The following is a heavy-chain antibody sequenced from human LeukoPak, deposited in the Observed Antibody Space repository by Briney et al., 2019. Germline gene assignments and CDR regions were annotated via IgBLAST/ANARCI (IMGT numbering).Heavy chain of an antibody. CDR2: IKQDGSEK. J-gene: IGHJ3*02. D-gene: IGHD2-21*02. V-gene: IGHV3-7*01. Sequence: PGGSLRLSCAASGFTFSSYWMSWVRQAPGKGLEWVANIKQDGSEKYYVDSVKGRFTISRDNAKNSLFLQMNSLRDEDTGVYYCAREPRYCGGDCGAFDIWGQGTMVTVSS. CDR1: GFTFSSYW. CDR3: AREPRYCGGDCGAFDI.